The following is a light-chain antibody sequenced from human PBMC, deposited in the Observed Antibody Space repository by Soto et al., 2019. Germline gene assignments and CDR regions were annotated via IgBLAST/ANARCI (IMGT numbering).Light chain of an antibody. CDR2: DVS. V-gene: IGLV2-14*01. CDR1: SSDVGGYNY. CDR3: SSYTSSSTRV. J-gene: IGLJ1*01. Sequence: QSVLTQPVSVSGSPGQSITISCTGTSSDVGGYNYVSWYQQHPGKAPKLMIYDVSNRPSGVSSRFSGSKSGNTASLTISGLQAEDEADYYCSSYTSSSTRVFGTGTKLTVL.